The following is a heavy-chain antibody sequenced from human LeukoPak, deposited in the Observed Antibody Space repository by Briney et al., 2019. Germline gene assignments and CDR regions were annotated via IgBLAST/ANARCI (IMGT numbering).Heavy chain of an antibody. CDR1: GGSISSYY. CDR2: IYTSGST. Sequence: SETLSLTCTVSGGSISSYYWSWIRQPAVKGLEWIGRIYTSGSTNYNPSLKSRVTMSVDTSKNQFSLKLSSVTAADTAVYYCASTYYDFWSGYSYLDYWGQGTLVTVSS. V-gene: IGHV4-4*07. CDR3: ASTYYDFWSGYSYLDY. D-gene: IGHD3-3*01. J-gene: IGHJ4*02.